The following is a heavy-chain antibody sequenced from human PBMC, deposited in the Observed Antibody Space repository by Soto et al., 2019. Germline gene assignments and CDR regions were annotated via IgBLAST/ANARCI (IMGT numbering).Heavy chain of an antibody. D-gene: IGHD2-15*01. CDR1: GGRFVSHC. Sequence: WWSGSGGRFVSHCIGCMRKIPGKGLEWMGIIYPGDSDTRYSPSFQGQVTISADKSISTAYLQWSSLKASDTAMYYCARLYCSGGSCYSRSNYMDVWGKGTTVTVSS. CDR3: ARLYCSGGSCYSRSNYMDV. V-gene: IGHV5-51*01. J-gene: IGHJ6*03. CDR2: IYPGDSDT.